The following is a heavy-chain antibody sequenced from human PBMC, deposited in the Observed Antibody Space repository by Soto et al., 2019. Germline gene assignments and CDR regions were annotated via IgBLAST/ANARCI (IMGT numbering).Heavy chain of an antibody. J-gene: IGHJ4*02. Sequence: GGSLRLSCAASGFTLSSYAMNWVRQPPGKGLEWVSTISGSGGGAYYADSVKGRFTISRDNSKNTLYLQMNSLRAEDTAIYYCAKEGASSWYFFAYRGQGTLVTVSS. CDR1: GFTLSSYA. V-gene: IGHV3-23*01. CDR3: AKEGASSWYFFAY. D-gene: IGHD6-13*01. CDR2: ISGSGGGA.